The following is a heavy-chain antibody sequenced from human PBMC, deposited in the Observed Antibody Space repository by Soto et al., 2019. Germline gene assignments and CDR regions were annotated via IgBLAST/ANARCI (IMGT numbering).Heavy chain of an antibody. CDR3: ARARFQVLYGKPYFDS. D-gene: IGHD2-2*02. CDR1: GGSLSGGTNY. J-gene: IGHJ4*02. Sequence: PSETLSLTCTVSGGSLSGGTNYWSWVRQSPGKEMEWIGYIYDRGSTYYNPSLKSRLTISVDTSKNHFSLMVDSVTAADTAVYYCARARFQVLYGKPYFDSWGQGTLVTVSS. V-gene: IGHV4-61*03. CDR2: IYDRGST.